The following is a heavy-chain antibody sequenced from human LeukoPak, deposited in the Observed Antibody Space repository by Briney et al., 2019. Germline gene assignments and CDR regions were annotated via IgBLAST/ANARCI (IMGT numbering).Heavy chain of an antibody. J-gene: IGHJ4*02. Sequence: PGGSLRLSCAASGFTFSSYSMNWVRQAPGKGLEWVSSISSSSSYIYYADSVKGRFTISRDNAKNSLYLQMNSLRAEDTAVYYCARESWIAAAGPFDYWGQGTLVTVSS. CDR2: ISSSSSYI. D-gene: IGHD6-13*01. CDR3: ARESWIAAAGPFDY. CDR1: GFTFSSYS. V-gene: IGHV3-21*01.